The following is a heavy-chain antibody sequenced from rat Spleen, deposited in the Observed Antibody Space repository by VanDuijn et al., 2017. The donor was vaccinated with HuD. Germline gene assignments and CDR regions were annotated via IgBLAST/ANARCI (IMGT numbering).Heavy chain of an antibody. J-gene: IGHJ1*01. D-gene: IGHD1-2*01. Sequence: EVQLVESGGGLVQPGRSLKLSCAASGFTFSSFPMAWVRQAPKKGLEWVASISSGGGGTYYPDSVKGRFTISRDNAKSTLYLQMDSLRSEDTATYYCATAFDYSSQYWYFDFWGPGTMVTVSS. CDR1: GFTFSSFP. V-gene: IGHV5-27*01. CDR2: ISSGGGGT. CDR3: ATAFDYSSQYWYFDF.